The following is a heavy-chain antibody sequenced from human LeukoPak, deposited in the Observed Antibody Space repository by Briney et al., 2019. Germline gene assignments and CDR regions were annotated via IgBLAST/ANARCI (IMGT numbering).Heavy chain of an antibody. V-gene: IGHV4-30-4*01. CDR3: ARDLVLGCSSTSCSAYYYYGMDV. CDR1: GGSISSGDYY. J-gene: IGHJ6*02. D-gene: IGHD2-2*01. Sequence: SETLSLTCTVSGGSISSGDYYWSWIRQPPGKGLEWIGYIYYSGSTYYNPSLKSRVTISVDTSKNQFSQKLSSVTAADTAVYYCARDLVLGCSSTSCSAYYYYGMDVWGQGTTVTVSS. CDR2: IYYSGST.